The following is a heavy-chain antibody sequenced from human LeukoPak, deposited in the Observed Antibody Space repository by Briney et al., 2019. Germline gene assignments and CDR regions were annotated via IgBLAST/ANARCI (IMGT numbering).Heavy chain of an antibody. CDR2: VNPNSGGT. D-gene: IGHD6-13*01. Sequence: ASVKVSCKASGYTFTDYYMHWVRQAPGQGLEWMGWVNPNSGGTNHAHKFQGRVTMTSDTSISTAYMDLSRVRSDDTAVYYCALLFSSTWYRFDPWGQGTLVTVSS. CDR1: GYTFTDYY. CDR3: ALLFSSTWYRFDP. V-gene: IGHV1-2*02. J-gene: IGHJ5*02.